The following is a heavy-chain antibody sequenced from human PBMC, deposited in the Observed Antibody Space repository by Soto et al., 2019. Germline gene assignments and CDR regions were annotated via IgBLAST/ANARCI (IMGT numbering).Heavy chain of an antibody. D-gene: IGHD4-4*01. CDR3: ARERGNSEVDY. V-gene: IGHV4-31*03. CDR2: IYYSGST. CDR1: GGSISSGGYY. J-gene: IGHJ4*02. Sequence: PSETLSPTCTVSGGSISSGGYYWSWIRQHPGKGLEWIGYIYYSGSTYYNPSLKSRVTISVDTSKDQFSLKLRSVTAADTAVYYCARERGNSEVDYWGQGTLVTVSS.